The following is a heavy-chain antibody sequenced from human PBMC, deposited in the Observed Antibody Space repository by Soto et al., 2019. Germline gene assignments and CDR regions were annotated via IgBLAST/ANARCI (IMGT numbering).Heavy chain of an antibody. CDR2: ISGSGGST. D-gene: IGHD2-15*01. V-gene: IGHV3-23*01. Sequence: EVQLLESGGGLVQPGGSLRLSCAASGFTFSSYAMSWVRQAPGKGLEWVSAISGSGGSTYYADSVKGRFTISRDNYKNTLYLQMNSLRAEDTAVYYCAKDIRIFLLRSRNWFDPWGQGTLVTVSS. CDR1: GFTFSSYA. J-gene: IGHJ5*02. CDR3: AKDIRIFLLRSRNWFDP.